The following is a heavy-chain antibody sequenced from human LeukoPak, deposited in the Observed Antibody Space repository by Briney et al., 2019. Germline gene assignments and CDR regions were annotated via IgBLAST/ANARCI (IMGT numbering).Heavy chain of an antibody. J-gene: IGHJ4*02. Sequence: PGRSLRLSCVASGFSFSNYAMTWVRQAPRKGLWWVSGISGSGGSTYYADSVRGRFTISRDNFKNTLDVQMSSLGVEDTAIYYYARTGVGGGYRFDYWGQGTLVTVSS. CDR3: ARTGVGGGYRFDY. CDR2: ISGSGGST. CDR1: GFSFSNYA. D-gene: IGHD1-26*01. V-gene: IGHV3-23*01.